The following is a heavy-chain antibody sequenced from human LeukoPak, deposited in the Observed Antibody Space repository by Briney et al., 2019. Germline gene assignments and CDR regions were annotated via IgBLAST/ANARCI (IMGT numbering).Heavy chain of an antibody. CDR2: IYYSGST. Sequence: SETLSLTCTVSGGSISSYYWSWIRQPPGKGLEWIGYIYYSGSTNYNPSLKSRVTMSVDTSKNQFSLKVGSVTAADTALYYCARHPYDYRPYGTDVWGQGTTVTVSS. CDR3: ARHPYDYRPYGTDV. CDR1: GGSISSYY. D-gene: IGHD4-11*01. J-gene: IGHJ6*02. V-gene: IGHV4-59*08.